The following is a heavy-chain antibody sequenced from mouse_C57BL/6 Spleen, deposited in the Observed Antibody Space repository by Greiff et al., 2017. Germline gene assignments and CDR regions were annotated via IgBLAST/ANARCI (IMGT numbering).Heavy chain of an antibody. CDR1: GFTFSDYY. D-gene: IGHD2-3*01. CDR2: ISNGGGST. Sequence: EVQGVESGGGLVQPGGSLKLSCAASGFTFSDYYMYWVRQTPEKRLEWVAYISNGGGSTYYPDTVKGRFTISRDNAKNTLYLQMSRLKSEDTAMYYCARHPIYDGYYWYFDVWGTGTTVTVSS. V-gene: IGHV5-12*01. J-gene: IGHJ1*03. CDR3: ARHPIYDGYYWYFDV.